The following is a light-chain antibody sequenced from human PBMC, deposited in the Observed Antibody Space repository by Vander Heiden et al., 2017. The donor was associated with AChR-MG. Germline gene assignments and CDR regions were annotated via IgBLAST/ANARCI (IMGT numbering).Light chain of an antibody. CDR1: QFVSSGY. CDR3: QHYGYSSWT. Sequence: ETVLTQSPGTLSLSPGERATLSCRASQFVSSGYLAWYLQKPGQAPRLLIFGASKRATGIPDRFSASGSGTDFTLTISRLEPEDFAVYYCQHYGYSSWTFGQGTKVEV. J-gene: IGKJ1*01. CDR2: GAS. V-gene: IGKV3-20*01.